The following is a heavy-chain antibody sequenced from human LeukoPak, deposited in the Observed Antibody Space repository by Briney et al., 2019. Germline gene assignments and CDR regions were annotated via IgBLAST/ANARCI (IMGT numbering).Heavy chain of an antibody. Sequence: PSETLSLTCTVSGGSISSGASDWGWIRQHPKRGLEWAGYINHSGSTYYNPSLGSRVTMSVDTSKNQFSLKLSSVTAADSAVYYCARAARQGFTMIVVPFFYFDLWGRGTLVTVSS. D-gene: IGHD3-22*01. CDR3: ARAARQGFTMIVVPFFYFDL. CDR1: GGSISSGASD. CDR2: INHSGST. J-gene: IGHJ2*01. V-gene: IGHV4-31*03.